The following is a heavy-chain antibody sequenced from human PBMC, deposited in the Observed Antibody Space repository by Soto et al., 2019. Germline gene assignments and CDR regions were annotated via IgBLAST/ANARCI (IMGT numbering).Heavy chain of an antibody. CDR1: GYTFTSYD. D-gene: IGHD2-2*01. V-gene: IGHV1-8*01. CDR3: ARGLCSSPSCYYYYYYGMDV. Sequence: ASVKVSCKASGYTFTSYDINWVRQATGQGLEWMGWMNPNSGNTGYAQKFQGRVTMTRNTSISTAYMELSSLRSEDTAVYYCARGLCSSPSCYYYYYYGMDVWGQGTTVTVSS. CDR2: MNPNSGNT. J-gene: IGHJ6*02.